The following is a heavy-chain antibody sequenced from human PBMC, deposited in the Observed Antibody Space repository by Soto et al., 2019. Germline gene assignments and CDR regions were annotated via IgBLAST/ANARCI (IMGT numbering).Heavy chain of an antibody. D-gene: IGHD1-26*01. CDR3: ARVGGSYSYYYYGMDV. CDR1: GYTFTSYY. CDR2: INPSGGST. V-gene: IGHV1-46*01. Sequence: SVKVSCKASGYTFTSYYMHWVRQAPGQGLEWMGIINPSGGSTSYAQKFQGRVTMTRDTSTSTVYMELSSLRSEDTAVYYCARVGGSYSYYYYGMDVWGQGTTVTVSS. J-gene: IGHJ6*02.